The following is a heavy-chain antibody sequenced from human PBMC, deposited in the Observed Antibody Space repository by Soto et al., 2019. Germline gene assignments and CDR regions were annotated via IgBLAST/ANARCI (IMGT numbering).Heavy chain of an antibody. D-gene: IGHD3-22*01. CDR2: ISYDGSNK. Sequence: GGSLRLSCAASGFTFSSYGMHWVRQAPGKGLEWVVGISYDGSNKNYGDSAKGRFTISRDNSKNTLYLQMDSLRDEDTAVYYCAQDTYFHDRSGYYVFEYWGQGTRVTVSS. CDR1: GFTFSSYG. V-gene: IGHV3-30*18. CDR3: AQDTYFHDRSGYYVFEY. J-gene: IGHJ4*02.